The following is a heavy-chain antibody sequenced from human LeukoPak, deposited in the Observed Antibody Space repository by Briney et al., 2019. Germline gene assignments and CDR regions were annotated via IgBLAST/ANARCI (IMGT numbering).Heavy chain of an antibody. D-gene: IGHD3-3*01. CDR3: VPRKEWSCYMDV. CDR1: GFTFSSYG. J-gene: IGHJ6*03. Sequence: PGGSLRLSCAASGFTFSSYGMSWVRQAPGKGLEWVSDISGSGGSTYYADSVKGRFTISRDNSKNTLYLQMNSLRVEDTAVYYCVPRKEWSCYMDVWGKGTTVTVSS. CDR2: ISGSGGST. V-gene: IGHV3-23*01.